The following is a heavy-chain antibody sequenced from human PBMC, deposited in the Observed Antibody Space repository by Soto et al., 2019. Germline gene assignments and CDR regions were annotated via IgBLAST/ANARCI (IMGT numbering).Heavy chain of an antibody. D-gene: IGHD3-3*01. CDR3: AKGGFLEWLPRGWFDS. Sequence: GSLRRACAASGFTFSSYAMSWVRQAPGKGLEWVSVISGSGGSTYYTDSVKGRFTISRDNSKNTLFLQMNSLRAEDTAVYYCAKGGFLEWLPRGWFDSWGQGTLVTVYS. V-gene: IGHV3-23*01. J-gene: IGHJ5*01. CDR2: ISGSGGST. CDR1: GFTFSSYA.